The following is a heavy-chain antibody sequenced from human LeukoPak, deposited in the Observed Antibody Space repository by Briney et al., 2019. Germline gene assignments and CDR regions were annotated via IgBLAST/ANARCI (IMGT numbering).Heavy chain of an antibody. CDR3: ARHSSSSYFDY. D-gene: IGHD6-13*01. V-gene: IGHV4-34*01. CDR2: INHSGGT. CDR1: GGSFSGYY. J-gene: IGHJ4*02. Sequence: KTSETLSLTCAVYGGSFSGYYWSWIRQPPGKGLEWIGEINHSGGTNYNPSLKSRVTISVDTSKNQFSLQLSSVTAAGTAVHYCARHSSSSYFDYWGQGTLVTVSS.